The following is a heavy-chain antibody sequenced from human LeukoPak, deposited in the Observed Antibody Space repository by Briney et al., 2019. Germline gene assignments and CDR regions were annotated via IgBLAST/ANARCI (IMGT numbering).Heavy chain of an antibody. V-gene: IGHV4-34*01. CDR1: GVSFDDYY. CDR2: INHSGYT. Sequence: SETLSLTCAVSGVSFDDYYWSWVRQTPGKGLEWLGEINHSGYTNDSPSLKSRVTLSIDTSNKQFSPNLRSVTVADAGIYYCTRMTTGHDYWGQGTLVTVSS. D-gene: IGHD4-17*01. CDR3: TRMTTGHDY. J-gene: IGHJ4*02.